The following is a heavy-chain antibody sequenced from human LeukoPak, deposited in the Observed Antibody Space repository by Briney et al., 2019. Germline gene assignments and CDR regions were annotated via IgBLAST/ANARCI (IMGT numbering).Heavy chain of an antibody. CDR3: ARGRNGFFDY. D-gene: IGHD5-24*01. V-gene: IGHV3-74*01. J-gene: IGHJ4*02. CDR1: GFTFSTYW. CDR2: ISSDGVRT. Sequence: GVSLRLSCAATGFTFSTYWMHCVRQAPGKGLVLLSQISSDGVRTRYADSVKGRLTISRDNAKNTVYLQMNSLRAEDTAMYYCARGRNGFFDYWGQGTLVTVSS.